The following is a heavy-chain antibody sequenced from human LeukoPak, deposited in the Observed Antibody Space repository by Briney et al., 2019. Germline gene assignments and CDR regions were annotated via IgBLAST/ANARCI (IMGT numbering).Heavy chain of an antibody. CDR3: ARERPTILTIDY. CDR2: INPNSSGT. V-gene: IGHV1-2*06. J-gene: IGHJ4*02. D-gene: IGHD5-24*01. CDR1: GYTFTGYY. Sequence: ASVKVSCKASGYTFTGYYMHWVRQAPGQGLEWMGRINPNSSGTNYAQKFQGRVTMTRDTSISTAYMELSRLRSDDTAVYYCARERPTILTIDYWGQGTLVTVSS.